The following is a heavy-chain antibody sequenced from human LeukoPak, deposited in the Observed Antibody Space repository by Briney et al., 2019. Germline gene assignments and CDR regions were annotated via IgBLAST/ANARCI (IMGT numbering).Heavy chain of an antibody. Sequence: IYYSGSTNYNPSLKSRVTISVDTSKNQFSLKLSSVTAADTAVYYCARVRRGYSYGLFDYWGQGTLVTVSS. D-gene: IGHD5-18*01. CDR3: ARVRRGYSYGLFDY. CDR2: IYYSGST. J-gene: IGHJ4*02. V-gene: IGHV4-59*01.